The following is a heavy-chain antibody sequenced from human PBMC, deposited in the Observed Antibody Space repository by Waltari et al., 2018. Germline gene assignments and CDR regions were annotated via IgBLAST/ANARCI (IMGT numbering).Heavy chain of an antibody. Sequence: VQPQQWGAGLLKPSETLSLTCAVYGGSFSGYYWSWIRQPPGKGLEWIGEINHSGSTNYNPSLKSRVTISVDTSKNQFSLKLSSVTAADTAVYYCARTRSPPLIVVVPAARHPYDYWGQGTLVTVSS. D-gene: IGHD2-2*01. CDR2: INHSGST. CDR1: GGSFSGYY. CDR3: ARTRSPPLIVVVPAARHPYDY. V-gene: IGHV4-34*01. J-gene: IGHJ4*02.